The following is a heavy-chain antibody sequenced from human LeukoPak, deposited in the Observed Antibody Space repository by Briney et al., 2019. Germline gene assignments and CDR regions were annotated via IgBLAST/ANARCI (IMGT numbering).Heavy chain of an antibody. CDR3: AKSPSSGWYRGAPDY. CDR1: GFTFSSYA. J-gene: IGHJ4*02. Sequence: GGSLRLSCAASGFTFSSYAMSWVRQAPGKGLEWVSAISGSGGSTYYADSVKGRFTISRYNSKNTLYLQMNSLRAEDTAVYYCAKSPSSGWYRGAPDYWGQGTLVTVSS. V-gene: IGHV3-23*01. CDR2: ISGSGGST. D-gene: IGHD6-19*01.